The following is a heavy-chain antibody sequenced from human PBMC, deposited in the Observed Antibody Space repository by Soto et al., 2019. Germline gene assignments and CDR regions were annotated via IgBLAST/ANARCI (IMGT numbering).Heavy chain of an antibody. Sequence: ASVKVSCKASGYTFTGYYMHWVRQAPGQGLEWMGWINPSSGGTNYAQKFQGRVTMTRDTSISTAYMELSRLRSDDTAVYYCARSGIAARRGYNWFDPWGQGTLVTVSS. V-gene: IGHV1-2*02. D-gene: IGHD6-6*01. CDR1: GYTFTGYY. CDR2: INPSSGGT. CDR3: ARSGIAARRGYNWFDP. J-gene: IGHJ5*02.